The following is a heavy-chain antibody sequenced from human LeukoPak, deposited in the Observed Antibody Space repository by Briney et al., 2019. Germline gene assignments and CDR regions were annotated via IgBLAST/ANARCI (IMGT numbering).Heavy chain of an antibody. D-gene: IGHD6-25*01. CDR1: GFTFSSYG. CDR3: AKDGGWGRSTNIAARLDY. CDR2: IRYDGSNK. V-gene: IGHV3-30*02. J-gene: IGHJ4*02. Sequence: LTGGSLRLSCAASGFTFSSYGMHWVRQAPGKGLEWVAFIRYDGSNKYYADSVKGRFTISRDNSKNTLYLQMNSLRAEDTAVYYCAKDGGWGRSTNIAARLDYWGQGTLVTVSS.